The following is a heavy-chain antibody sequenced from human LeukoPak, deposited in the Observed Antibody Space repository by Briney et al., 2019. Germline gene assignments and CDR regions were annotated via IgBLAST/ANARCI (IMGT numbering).Heavy chain of an antibody. V-gene: IGHV3-23*01. Sequence: GGSLRLSCAASGFTFSSYAMSWVRQAPGKGLEWVSAISGSGGSTYYADSVKGRFTISRDNSKNTLYLQMNSLRAEDTVVYYCAKAPSRYYYYMDVWGKGTTVTVSS. CDR1: GFTFSSYA. CDR2: ISGSGGST. CDR3: AKAPSRYYYYMDV. J-gene: IGHJ6*03.